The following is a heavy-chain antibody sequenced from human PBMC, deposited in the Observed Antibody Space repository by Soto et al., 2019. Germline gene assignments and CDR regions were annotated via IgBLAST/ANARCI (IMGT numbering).Heavy chain of an antibody. D-gene: IGHD6-13*01. V-gene: IGHV2-5*02. J-gene: IGHJ4*02. Sequence: YGPTLVNPTQSLTLTCSFSGFSLTTTEVAVGWIRQPPGKALELLALIYWDDDKRYSPSLKSSLTITKDTAKNQVVLTMTNVHRDDTATYFCLQRGTIATVAFDYWCQGSLVSVS. CDR2: IYWDDDK. CDR1: GFSLTTTEVA. CDR3: LQRGTIATVAFDY.